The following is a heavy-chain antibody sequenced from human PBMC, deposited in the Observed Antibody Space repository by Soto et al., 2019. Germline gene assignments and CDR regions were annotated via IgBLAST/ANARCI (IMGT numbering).Heavy chain of an antibody. Sequence: GSLRLSCVASGFTFSTHSMNWVRQAPGKGLEWVSSISSSSSNIYYAGSVKGRFTISRDNAKNSLYLQMNSLRPEDTAEYYWARNPSFRLGYWGQGTLVTVPS. CDR1: GFTFSTHS. CDR2: ISSSSSNI. CDR3: ARNPSFRLGY. J-gene: IGHJ4*02. V-gene: IGHV3-21*01.